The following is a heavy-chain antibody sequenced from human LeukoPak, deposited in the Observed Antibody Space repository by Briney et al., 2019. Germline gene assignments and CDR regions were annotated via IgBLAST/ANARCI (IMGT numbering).Heavy chain of an antibody. V-gene: IGHV3-23*01. CDR1: GFTFSSYA. D-gene: IGHD3-16*02. CDR2: ISGSGGST. CDR3: AKDTFIMITFGGVIVEPRDDY. Sequence: GGSLRLSCAASGFTFSSYAMSWVRQAPGKGLEWVSAISGSGGSTYYADSVKGRFTISRDNPKNTLYLQMNSLRAEDTAVYYCAKDTFIMITFGGVIVEPRDDYWGQGTLVTVSS. J-gene: IGHJ4*02.